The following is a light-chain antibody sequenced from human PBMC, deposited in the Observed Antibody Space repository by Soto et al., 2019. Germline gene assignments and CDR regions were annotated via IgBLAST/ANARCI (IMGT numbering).Light chain of an antibody. V-gene: IGKV3-20*01. CDR3: LQYSSSPRT. CDR2: GAS. J-gene: IGKJ1*01. CDR1: QSVSSSY. Sequence: EIEMTQSPGTLSVSPGERATLSCRASQSVSSSYLAWYQQKPGHPPRLLISGASSRAAAIPDRFSGSGSGTDFTLTISSLEPEDFAVYYCLQYSSSPRTFGQGTKVEIK.